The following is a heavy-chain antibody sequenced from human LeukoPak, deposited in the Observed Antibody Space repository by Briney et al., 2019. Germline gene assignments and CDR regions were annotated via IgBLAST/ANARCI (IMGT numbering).Heavy chain of an antibody. CDR1: GFTFSSYA. CDR3: AKDPVNYDFWSGPDY. D-gene: IGHD3-3*01. J-gene: IGHJ4*02. V-gene: IGHV3-23*01. Sequence: GGSLRLSCAASGFTFSSYAMSWVRQAPGKGLEWVSAISGSGGSTYYADSVKGRFTISRDNSKHTLYLQMNSLRAEDTAVYYCAKDPVNYDFWSGPDYWGQGTLVTVSS. CDR2: ISGSGGST.